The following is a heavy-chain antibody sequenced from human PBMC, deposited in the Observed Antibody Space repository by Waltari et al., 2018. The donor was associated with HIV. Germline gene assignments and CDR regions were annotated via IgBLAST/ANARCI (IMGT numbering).Heavy chain of an antibody. CDR3: ARRGSSASPLTL. Sequence: QVQLQQWGAGLLKPSETLSLTCSVYGGSFTTFYWTWIRQTPDEGLQWIGEINHGGDTNVNPSLKSRVIMSIDTSKYEISLNLTSVSVADTALYFCARRGSSASPLTLWGRGSRVTVSS. J-gene: IGHJ4*02. V-gene: IGHV4-34*01. CDR2: INHGGDT. CDR1: GGSFTTFY. D-gene: IGHD3-10*01.